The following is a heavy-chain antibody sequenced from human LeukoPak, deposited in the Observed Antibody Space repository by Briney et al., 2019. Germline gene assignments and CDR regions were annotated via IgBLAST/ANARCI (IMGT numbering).Heavy chain of an antibody. V-gene: IGHV3-7*01. Sequence: AGGSLRLSCTASGFTFGDYAMSWFRQAPGKGLEWVANIKQDGSEKYYVDSVKGRFTISRDNAKNSLYLQMNSLRAEDTAVYYCARDSWGDFWSGYYIYFDYWGQGTLVTVSS. CDR1: GFTFGDYA. J-gene: IGHJ4*02. CDR2: IKQDGSEK. D-gene: IGHD3-3*01. CDR3: ARDSWGDFWSGYYIYFDY.